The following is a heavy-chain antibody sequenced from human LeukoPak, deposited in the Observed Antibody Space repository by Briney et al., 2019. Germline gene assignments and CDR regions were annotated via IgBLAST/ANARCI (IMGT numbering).Heavy chain of an antibody. V-gene: IGHV4-59*02. D-gene: IGHD2-2*01. CDR3: ARGPPAKPGTGYYYGMDV. J-gene: IGHJ6*02. Sequence: PSETLSLTCTVSGGSVSFYYWSWIRQPPGKGLEWIGYIYYSGSTNYNPSLKSRVTISVDMSKNQFSLKLSSVTAADTAVYYCARGPPAKPGTGYYYGMDVWGQGTTVTVSS. CDR1: GGSVSFYY. CDR2: IYYSGST.